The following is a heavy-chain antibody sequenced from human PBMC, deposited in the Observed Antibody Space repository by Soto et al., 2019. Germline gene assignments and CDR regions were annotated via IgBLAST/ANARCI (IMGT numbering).Heavy chain of an antibody. J-gene: IGHJ4*02. V-gene: IGHV3-23*01. CDR1: GLTFSSYG. CDR3: AILSVAVADTSGY. CDR2: ISGSGGST. Sequence: EVQLLESGGGLVQPGGSLRLSCTVSGLTFSSYGMSWVRQAPGKGLEWVSSISGSGGSTYYADSVKGRFTISRDNSKNTLDLQMNSLRGDDTAVYYCAILSVAVADTSGYWGQGILVTVSS. D-gene: IGHD6-19*01.